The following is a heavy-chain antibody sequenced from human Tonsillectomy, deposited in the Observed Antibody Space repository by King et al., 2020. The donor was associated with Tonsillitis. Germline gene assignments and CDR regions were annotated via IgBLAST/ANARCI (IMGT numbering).Heavy chain of an antibody. Sequence: VQLVESGGGVVQPGRSLRLSCAASGFTFSSYAMYWVRQAPGKGLEWVADISFDGTNKYYADSVKGRFIISRDNSRDALYLHMSSLRTEDTAVYYCARRDGALDYYYYGMDVWGQGTTVTVSS. J-gene: IGHJ6*02. D-gene: IGHD4-17*01. CDR3: ARRDGALDYYYYGMDV. CDR2: ISFDGTNK. CDR1: GFTFSSYA. V-gene: IGHV3-30-3*01.